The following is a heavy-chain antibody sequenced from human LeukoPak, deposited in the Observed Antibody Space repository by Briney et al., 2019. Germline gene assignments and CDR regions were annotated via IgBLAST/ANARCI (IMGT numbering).Heavy chain of an antibody. CDR3: ARACVWFGDDNWFDP. J-gene: IGHJ5*02. CDR1: GYSISSGYY. CDR2: IYYSGST. Sequence: SETLSLTCTVSGYSISSGYYWGWIRQPPGKGLEWIGYIYYSGSTNYNPSLKSRVTISVDTSKNQFSLKLSSVTAADTAVYYCARACVWFGDDNWFDPWGQGTLVTVSS. D-gene: IGHD3-10*01. V-gene: IGHV4-61*01.